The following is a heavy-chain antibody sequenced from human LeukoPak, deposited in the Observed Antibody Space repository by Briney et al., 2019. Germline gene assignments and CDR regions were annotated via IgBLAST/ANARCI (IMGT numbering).Heavy chain of an antibody. V-gene: IGHV4-34*01. CDR1: GGSFSGYY. J-gene: IGHJ4*02. CDR3: ARGRPPSGY. Sequence: PSETLSLTCAVYGGSFSGYYWGWIRQPPGKGLEWIGEINHRGSTNYNPPLKSRVSISVDTSKNQFSLKLSSVTAADTAVYYCARGRPPSGYWGQGTLVTVSS. CDR2: INHRGST. D-gene: IGHD3-10*01.